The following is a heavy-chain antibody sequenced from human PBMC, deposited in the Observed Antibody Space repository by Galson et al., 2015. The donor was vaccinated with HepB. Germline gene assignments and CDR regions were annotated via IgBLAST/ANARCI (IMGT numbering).Heavy chain of an antibody. D-gene: IGHD3-22*01. CDR3: TTYNSGYSVY. V-gene: IGHV4-39*01. CDR2: LYYSVGT. CDR1: GGSISSSSYY. Sequence: SETLSLTCSVSGGSISSSSYYWGWIRQPPGKGLEWIGSLYYSVGTYYNPSLKSRVTISADTSKNQFSLKLYPVTAADTAVYYSTTYNSGYSVYWGQGTLVTVSA. J-gene: IGHJ4*02.